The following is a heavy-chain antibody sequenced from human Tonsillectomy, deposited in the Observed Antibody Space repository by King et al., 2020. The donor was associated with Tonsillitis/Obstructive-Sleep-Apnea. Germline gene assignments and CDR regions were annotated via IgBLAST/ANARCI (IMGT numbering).Heavy chain of an antibody. CDR3: AGQSIAAPRLEN. CDR1: GGSISSSSYY. Sequence: QLQESGPGLVKPSETLSLTCTVSGGSISSSSYYWGWIRQPPGKGLEWIGSIYYSGSTYYNPSLKSRVTISVDTSKNQFSLKLSSVTAADTAVYYCAGQSIAAPRLENWGQGTLVTVSS. D-gene: IGHD6-6*01. V-gene: IGHV4-39*01. CDR2: IYYSGST. J-gene: IGHJ4*02.